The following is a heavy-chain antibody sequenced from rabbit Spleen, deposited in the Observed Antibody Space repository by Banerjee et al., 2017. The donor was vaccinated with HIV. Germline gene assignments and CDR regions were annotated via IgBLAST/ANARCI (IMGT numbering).Heavy chain of an antibody. CDR3: ATDMGGSVAYGSDL. V-gene: IGHV1S40*01. CDR1: GFSFSSGDW. CDR2: IDPIFTAT. D-gene: IGHD5-1*01. J-gene: IGHJ4*01. Sequence: QSLAESGGDLVKPGASLTLTCTASGFSFSSGDWMYWVRQAPGKGLEWIGYIDPIFTATYYANWAKGRFTISKTSSTTVTLQMTSLTVADTATYFCATDMGGSVAYGSDLWGPGTLVTVS.